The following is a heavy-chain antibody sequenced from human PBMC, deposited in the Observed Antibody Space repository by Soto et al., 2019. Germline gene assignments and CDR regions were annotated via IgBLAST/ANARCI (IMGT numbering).Heavy chain of an antibody. V-gene: IGHV3-30*18. CDR3: AKTITNPASEDSTGRGALIDP. CDR2: VSNDGRSE. CDR1: GFRFSAFG. J-gene: IGHJ5*02. Sequence: QVQLVESGGGAVPPGRSLTLSCAASGFRFSAFGMHWVRQAPGKGLAWVAGVSNDGRSEHYADSVKGRFTISRDNSQNTLSLQMNGLRPDDTALYYCAKTITNPASEDSTGRGALIDPWGRGARVIVSS. D-gene: IGHD2-8*02.